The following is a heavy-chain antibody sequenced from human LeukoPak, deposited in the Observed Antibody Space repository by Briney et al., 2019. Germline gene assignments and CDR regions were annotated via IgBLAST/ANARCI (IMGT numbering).Heavy chain of an antibody. D-gene: IGHD6-13*01. CDR1: GGSISSYY. CDR3: ARQRIAAAGTGYFDY. J-gene: IGHJ4*02. Sequence: SETLPLTCTVSGGSISSYYWSWIRQPPGKGLEWIGYIYYSGSTNYNPSLKSRVTISVDTSKNQFSLKLSSVTAADTAVYYCARQRIAAAGTGYFDYWGQGTLVTVSS. V-gene: IGHV4-59*08. CDR2: IYYSGST.